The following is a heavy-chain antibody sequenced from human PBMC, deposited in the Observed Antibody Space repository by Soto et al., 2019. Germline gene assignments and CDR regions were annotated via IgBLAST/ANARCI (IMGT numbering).Heavy chain of an antibody. J-gene: IGHJ4*02. D-gene: IGHD1-26*01. V-gene: IGHV4-4*07. CDR1: GGSISSYY. CDR3: ASLGGTLDY. CDR2: IHSSGYT. Sequence: QVHLQESGPGLVKPSETLSLTCTVSGGSISSYYWNWIRQPAGKGLEWIGRIHSSGYTNYNSSLRSRVTMSVDSSKSQISLKMTSVTAADTAVYSCASLGGTLDYWAQGTLVTVSS.